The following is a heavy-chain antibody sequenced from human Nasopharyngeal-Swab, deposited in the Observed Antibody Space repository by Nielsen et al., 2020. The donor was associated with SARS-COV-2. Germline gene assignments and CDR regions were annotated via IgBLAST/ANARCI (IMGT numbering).Heavy chain of an antibody. J-gene: IGHJ6*03. CDR2: IYHSGST. CDR3: ARVSILKVVVVGYYYYMDV. V-gene: IGHV4-4*02. D-gene: IGHD2-15*01. Sequence: VCLAPGIGVEWIGEIYHSGSTNYNPSLKSRVTISVDKSKNQFSLKLSSVTAADTAVYYCARVSILKVVVVGYYYYMDVWGKGTTVTVSS.